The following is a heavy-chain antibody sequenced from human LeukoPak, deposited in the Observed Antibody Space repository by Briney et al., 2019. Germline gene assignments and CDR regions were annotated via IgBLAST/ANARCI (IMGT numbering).Heavy chain of an antibody. CDR2: IWYDGSNK. D-gene: IGHD3-22*01. V-gene: IGHV3-33*03. J-gene: IGHJ4*02. CDR1: GCTFSDYG. Sequence: PGGSLRLSCAASGCTFSDYGMHWVRLAPGKGLEWVAVIWYDGSNKYYADSVKGRFTISRDNSKNSLYLQMNSLRTEDTALYYCAKDIPSTYYYDSSGYYPGPNFDYWGQGTLVTVSS. CDR3: AKDIPSTYYYDSSGYYPGPNFDY.